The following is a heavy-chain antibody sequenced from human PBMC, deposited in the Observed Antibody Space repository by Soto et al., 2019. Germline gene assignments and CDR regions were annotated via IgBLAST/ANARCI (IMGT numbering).Heavy chain of an antibody. V-gene: IGHV1-18*01. CDR2: ISAYNGNT. CDR3: ARKVYYGSGGAY. J-gene: IGHJ4*02. D-gene: IGHD3-10*01. CDR1: GYTFTSYG. Sequence: QVQLVQSGAEVKKPGASVKVSCKASGYTFTSYGISWVRQAPGQGLEWMGWISAYNGNTNYAQKLQGRVTMTTDTTTNTGYMELRGLGTDDTAGDYRARKVYYGSGGAYWGQGTLVTVSS.